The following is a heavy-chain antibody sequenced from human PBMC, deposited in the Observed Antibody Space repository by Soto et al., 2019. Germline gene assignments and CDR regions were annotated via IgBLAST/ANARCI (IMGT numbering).Heavy chain of an antibody. Sequence: GGSLRLSCAASGFTFSSYSMNWVRQAPGKGLEWVSSISSSSSYIYYADSVKGRFTISRDNAKNSLYLQMNSLRAEDTAVYYCARDDGYIVVVVAAKAMDVWGQGTTVTGSS. D-gene: IGHD2-15*01. V-gene: IGHV3-21*01. CDR3: ARDDGYIVVVVAAKAMDV. CDR1: GFTFSSYS. J-gene: IGHJ6*02. CDR2: ISSSSSYI.